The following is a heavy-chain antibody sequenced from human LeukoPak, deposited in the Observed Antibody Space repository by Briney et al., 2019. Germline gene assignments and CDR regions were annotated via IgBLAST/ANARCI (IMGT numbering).Heavy chain of an antibody. Sequence: GGSLRLSCAASGFTFSSYAMSWVRQAPGKGLEWVSAISGSGDSTYYADSVKGRFTISRDNSKNTLYLQMNSLRAEDTAVYYCARSRIDILTGYYPYYFDYWGQGTLVTVSS. CDR2: ISGSGDST. J-gene: IGHJ4*02. CDR1: GFTFSSYA. D-gene: IGHD3-9*01. CDR3: ARSRIDILTGYYPYYFDY. V-gene: IGHV3-23*01.